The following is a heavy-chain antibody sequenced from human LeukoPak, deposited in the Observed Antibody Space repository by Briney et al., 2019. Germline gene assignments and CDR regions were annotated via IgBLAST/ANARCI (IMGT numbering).Heavy chain of an antibody. D-gene: IGHD2-2*01. CDR2: INCNGGST. Sequence: GRSLRHSCAAPRFTPVDYSMRSVRHAPGKGLEWVSGINCNGGSTGYADSVKGRFTISRDNAKNSLYLQMNSLRAEDTALYYCAGIRYCMSISCYPDYHYMDVWGKGATVSLCS. J-gene: IGHJ6*03. CDR3: AGIRYCMSISCYPDYHYMDV. V-gene: IGHV3-20*04. CDR1: RFTPVDYS.